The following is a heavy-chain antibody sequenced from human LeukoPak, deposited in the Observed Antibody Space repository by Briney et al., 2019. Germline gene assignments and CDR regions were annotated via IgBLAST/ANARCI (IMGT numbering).Heavy chain of an antibody. V-gene: IGHV3-23*01. CDR2: ISRSGEST. CDR1: GFSSSNYG. D-gene: IGHD3-16*01. Sequence: GGSLRLSCAASGFSSSNYGMNWVCQAPGKGLEWVSSISRSGESTFYADSVRGRFTISRDNSKNTVSLQMESLRAEDTALYYCAKDYAVGSIDYWGQGTLVTVSS. CDR3: AKDYAVGSIDY. J-gene: IGHJ4*02.